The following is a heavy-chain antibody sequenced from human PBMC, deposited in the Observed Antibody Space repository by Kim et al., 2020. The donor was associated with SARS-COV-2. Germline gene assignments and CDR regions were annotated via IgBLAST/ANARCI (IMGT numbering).Heavy chain of an antibody. Sequence: NYTPRLSSRVTISVDTSKNQFSLKLSSVTAADTAVYYCAGTARGANFDYWGRGALVTVSS. V-gene: IGHV4-4*09. CDR3: AGTARGANFDY. J-gene: IGHJ4*02. D-gene: IGHD1-26*01.